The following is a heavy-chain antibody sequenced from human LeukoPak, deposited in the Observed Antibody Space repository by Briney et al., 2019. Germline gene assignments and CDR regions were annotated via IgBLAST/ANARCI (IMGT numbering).Heavy chain of an antibody. D-gene: IGHD6-13*01. J-gene: IGHJ4*02. CDR3: GRGGIAAAASGIDY. CDR1: GGSISSGGYS. Sequence: SQTLSLTCAVSGGSISSGGYSWSWIRQPPGKGLEWIGYIYQNGNTYYNPSLKSRVTISVDRSKNQFSLNLSSVTAADTAVYYCGRGGIAAAASGIDYWGQGTMVAVSS. CDR2: IYQNGNT. V-gene: IGHV4-30-2*01.